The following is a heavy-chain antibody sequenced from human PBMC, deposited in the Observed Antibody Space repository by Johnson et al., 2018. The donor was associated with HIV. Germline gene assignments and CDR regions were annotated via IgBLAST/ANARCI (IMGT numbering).Heavy chain of an antibody. Sequence: QVQLVESGGGVVQPGRSLRLSCAASGFTFSAYAIHWVRQAPGKGLEWVAVISYDGSDKYYADSVKGRFTISRDNSKNTLYLQMNSLRAEDTAVHYCAKSTQASIVRESGPYGAFHIWGQGTMVTVSS. V-gene: IGHV3-30-3*02. CDR1: GFTFSAYA. J-gene: IGHJ3*02. CDR3: AKSTQASIVRESGPYGAFHI. D-gene: IGHD3-10*01. CDR2: ISYDGSDK.